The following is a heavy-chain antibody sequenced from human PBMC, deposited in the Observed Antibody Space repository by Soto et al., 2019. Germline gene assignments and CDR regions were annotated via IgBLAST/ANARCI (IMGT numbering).Heavy chain of an antibody. CDR2: ISGSGGST. J-gene: IGHJ6*02. D-gene: IGHD3-9*01. Sequence: EVQLLESGGGLVQPGGSLRLSCAASGFTFSSYAMSWVRQAPGKGLEWVSAISGSGGSTYYADSVKGRFTISRDNSKNTLYLQMNSLRAEDTAVYYCARAERYFDPYYNYGMDVWGPGTTVTVSS. V-gene: IGHV3-23*01. CDR3: ARAERYFDPYYNYGMDV. CDR1: GFTFSSYA.